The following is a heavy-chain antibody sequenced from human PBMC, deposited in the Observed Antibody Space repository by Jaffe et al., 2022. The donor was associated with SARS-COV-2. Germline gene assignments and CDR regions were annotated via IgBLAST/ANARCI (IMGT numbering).Heavy chain of an antibody. CDR3: AKEPYLRFLEWLGEDSADY. CDR1: GFTFSSYA. V-gene: IGHV3-23*01. J-gene: IGHJ4*02. Sequence: EVQLLESGGGLVQPGGSLRLSCAASGFTFSSYAMSWVRQAPGKGLEWVSAISGSGGSTYYADSVKGRFTISRDNSKNTLYLQMNSLRAEDTAVYYCAKEPYLRFLEWLGEDSADYWGQGTLVTVSS. CDR2: ISGSGGST. D-gene: IGHD3-3*01.